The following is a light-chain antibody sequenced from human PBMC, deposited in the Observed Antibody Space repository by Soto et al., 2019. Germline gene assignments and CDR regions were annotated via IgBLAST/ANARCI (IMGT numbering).Light chain of an antibody. CDR2: SAA. Sequence: DIQMTQSPSSLSASVGDRVTITCRASQGIRNDLAWYQQKPGTAPQRLIYSAASLQSGVPSRFSGSGSGTEFTLTISSLQPEDFATYYCVQHNRYPWTFGQGTKVEIK. CDR3: VQHNRYPWT. J-gene: IGKJ1*01. V-gene: IGKV1-17*01. CDR1: QGIRND.